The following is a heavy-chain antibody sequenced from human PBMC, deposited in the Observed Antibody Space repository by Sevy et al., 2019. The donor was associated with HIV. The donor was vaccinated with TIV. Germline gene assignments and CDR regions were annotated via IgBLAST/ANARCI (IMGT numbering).Heavy chain of an antibody. J-gene: IGHJ6*03. V-gene: IGHV3-23*01. D-gene: IGHD5-12*01. CDR3: AKDGGYGQGYYYYMDV. Sequence: GGSLRLSCAASGFTFSSYAMGWVRQAPGKGLEWVSAISGSGGSTYYADSVKGRFTISRDNSKNTLYLQMNSLRAEDTAVYYCAKDGGYGQGYYYYMDVWGKGTTVTVSS. CDR1: GFTFSSYA. CDR2: ISGSGGST.